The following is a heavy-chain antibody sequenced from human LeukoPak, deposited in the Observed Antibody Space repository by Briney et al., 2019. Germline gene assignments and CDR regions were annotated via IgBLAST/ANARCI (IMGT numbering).Heavy chain of an antibody. J-gene: IGHJ4*02. CDR3: ARDLAYSRLDY. D-gene: IGHD5-18*01. V-gene: IGHV3-74*01. CDR2: INSDGSST. Sequence: GGSLRLSCAASGFTFSSYWMHWVRQAPGKGLLWVSRINSDGSSTSYADSVKGRFTISRDNAKNTLYLQMNSLRVEDTAFYYCARDLAYSRLDYWGQGMLVTVSS. CDR1: GFTFSSYW.